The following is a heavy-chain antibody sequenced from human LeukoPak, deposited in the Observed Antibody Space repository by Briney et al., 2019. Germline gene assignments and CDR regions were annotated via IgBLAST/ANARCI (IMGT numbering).Heavy chain of an antibody. D-gene: IGHD4-17*01. V-gene: IGHV4-39*01. CDR1: GGSISSYY. Sequence: PSETLSLTCTVSGGSISSYYWGWIRQPPGKGLEWIGSIYYSGSTYYNPSLKSRVTISVDTSKNQFSLKLSSVTAADTAVYYCARHAYPYGDYVFYFDYWGQGTLVTVSS. CDR2: IYYSGST. J-gene: IGHJ4*02. CDR3: ARHAYPYGDYVFYFDY.